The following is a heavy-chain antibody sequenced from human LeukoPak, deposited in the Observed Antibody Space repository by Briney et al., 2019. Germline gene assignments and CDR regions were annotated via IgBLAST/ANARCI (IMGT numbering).Heavy chain of an antibody. J-gene: IGHJ5*02. Sequence: SETLSLTCTVSGGSISSSSYYWGWIRQPPGKGLEWIGRIYTSGSTNYNPSLKSRVTISVDTSKNQFSLKLSSVTAADTAVYYCARDSSLRGVRPWGQGTLVTVSS. CDR1: GGSISSSSYY. D-gene: IGHD3-10*01. CDR2: IYTSGST. CDR3: ARDSSLRGVRP. V-gene: IGHV4-39*07.